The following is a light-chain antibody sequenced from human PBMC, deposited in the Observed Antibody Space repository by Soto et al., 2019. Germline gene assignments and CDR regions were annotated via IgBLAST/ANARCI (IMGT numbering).Light chain of an antibody. CDR2: ASS. V-gene: IGKV1D-16*01. J-gene: IGKJ4*01. CDR1: QGISSW. Sequence: DIQMTQYPSALSASVGDRVTITCRASQGISSWFAWYQQKPKKAHKSLIYASSSLQSGVPSRFSGSGSGKDFTLTISILQHEDFETYYCQQYNSYPLTFGGGTKVQIK. CDR3: QQYNSYPLT.